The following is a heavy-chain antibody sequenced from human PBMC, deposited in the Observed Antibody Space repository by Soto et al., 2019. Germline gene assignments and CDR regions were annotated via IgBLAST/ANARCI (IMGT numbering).Heavy chain of an antibody. D-gene: IGHD6-19*01. CDR1: GFTFSSYS. CDR3: ATLRVAVAPFDY. J-gene: IGHJ4*02. Sequence: EVQLVESGGGLVKPGGSLRLSCAASGFTFSSYSMNWVRQAPGKGLEWVSAICSSSSYIYYADSVKGRFTISRDNAKNSLYLQMNRLRAEDTAVYYCATLRVAVAPFDYWGQGTLVTVSS. V-gene: IGHV3-21*01. CDR2: ICSSSSYI.